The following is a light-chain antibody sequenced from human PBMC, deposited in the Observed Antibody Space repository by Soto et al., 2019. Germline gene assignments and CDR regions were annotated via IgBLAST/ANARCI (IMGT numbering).Light chain of an antibody. J-gene: IGKJ1*01. CDR3: QQYDTSPGT. V-gene: IGKV3-20*01. CDR2: GAS. CDR1: QSVRSRY. Sequence: EIVLTQSPGTLSLSPGERATLSCRASQSVRSRYLAWYQQTPGRAPRLLIYGASNRATGIPDRFSGSGSVTDFTLTVSRLEPADFAVDFCQQYDTSPGTFGQGTKVEIK.